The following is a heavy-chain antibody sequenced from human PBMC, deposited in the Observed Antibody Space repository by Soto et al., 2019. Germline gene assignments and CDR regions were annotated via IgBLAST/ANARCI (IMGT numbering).Heavy chain of an antibody. D-gene: IGHD2-15*01. J-gene: IGHJ1*01. V-gene: IGHV1-69*08. Sequence: QVQLVQSGAEVQKPGSSVKVSCKASGGTFSSYTISWVRQAPGQGLEWMGRIIPILGIANYAQKFQSRVTITADKSTSTAYMELSSLRSEDTAVYYCARDLSLVAATPQYFQHWGQGTLVTVSS. CDR1: GGTFSSYT. CDR3: ARDLSLVAATPQYFQH. CDR2: IIPILGIA.